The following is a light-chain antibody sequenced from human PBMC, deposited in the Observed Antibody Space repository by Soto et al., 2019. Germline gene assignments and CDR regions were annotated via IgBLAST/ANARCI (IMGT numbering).Light chain of an antibody. J-gene: IGLJ1*01. CDR1: SSDVGGYNY. CDR3: CSYAGRSPWDV. CDR2: EGN. V-gene: IGLV2-8*01. Sequence: QSALTQPPSASGSPGQSVTISCTGTSSDVGGYNYVSWYQQHPGKTPKLIIYEGNQRPSGVSDRFSGANSGDTPSLTISGLQTDDEADYYCCSYAGRSPWDVFGTGTKLTVL.